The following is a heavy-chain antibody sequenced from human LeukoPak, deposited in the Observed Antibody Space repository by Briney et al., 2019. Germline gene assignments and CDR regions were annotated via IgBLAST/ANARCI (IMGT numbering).Heavy chain of an antibody. V-gene: IGHV3-11*05. Sequence: GGSLRLSCAASGFTFSDYYMSWIRQAPGKGLEWVSYISSSSSYTNYADSVKGRFTISRDNAKNSLYLQMNSLRAEDTAVYYCARVPPYCSGGSCYTAFDIWGQGTMATVSS. D-gene: IGHD2-15*01. CDR3: ARVPPYCSGGSCYTAFDI. CDR1: GFTFSDYY. J-gene: IGHJ3*02. CDR2: ISSSSSYT.